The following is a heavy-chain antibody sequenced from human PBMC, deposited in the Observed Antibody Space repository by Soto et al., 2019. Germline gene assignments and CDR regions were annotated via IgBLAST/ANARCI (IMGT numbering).Heavy chain of an antibody. CDR2: FYHSGST. V-gene: IGHV4-30-2*01. Sequence: PSETLSLTCAVSGGSISSAGYSWSWLRQPPGKGLEGIGYFYHSGSTYYNPSLKSRVTITVDRSKNQFSLKMSSVTAADTAVYYSARGNYGGNLGNWFDPWGQGTLVTVSS. J-gene: IGHJ5*02. CDR1: GGSISSAGYS. CDR3: ARGNYGGNLGNWFDP. D-gene: IGHD4-17*01.